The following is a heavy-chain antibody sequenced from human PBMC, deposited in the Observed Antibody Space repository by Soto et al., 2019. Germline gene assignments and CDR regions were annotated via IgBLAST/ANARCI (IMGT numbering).Heavy chain of an antibody. J-gene: IGHJ4*02. CDR1: GFTFSSYG. Sequence: QVQMVESGGGVVQPGRSLRLSCAASGFTFSSYGMHWVRQAPGKGLEWVAVISYDGSNKYYADSVKGRFTISRDNSKNTLYLQMNSLRAEDTAVYYCAKAYGDHPDFYFDYWGQGTLVTVSS. CDR3: AKAYGDHPDFYFDY. D-gene: IGHD4-17*01. CDR2: ISYDGSNK. V-gene: IGHV3-30*18.